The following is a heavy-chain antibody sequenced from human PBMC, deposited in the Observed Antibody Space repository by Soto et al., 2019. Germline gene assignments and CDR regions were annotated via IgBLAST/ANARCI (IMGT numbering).Heavy chain of an antibody. Sequence: EVQLLESGGALLQPGGSLRLSCAASGLTFSNYAMSWVRHAPGKGLEWVSTVTGDCVTTSYADSVKGRFTISRDNSKNTLYLQMSGLRADDTAVYYCAKRLSYYFDSWGHGTLVTVSS. D-gene: IGHD3-16*02. V-gene: IGHV3-23*01. CDR2: VTGDCVTT. J-gene: IGHJ4*01. CDR1: GLTFSNYA. CDR3: AKRLSYYFDS.